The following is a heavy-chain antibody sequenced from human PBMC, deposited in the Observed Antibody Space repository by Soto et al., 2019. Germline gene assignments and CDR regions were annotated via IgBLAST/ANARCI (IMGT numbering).Heavy chain of an antibody. D-gene: IGHD3-10*01. J-gene: IGHJ6*02. V-gene: IGHV5-51*01. Sequence: GESLKISCKGSGYSFTSYWIGWVRQMPGKGLEWMGIIYPGNSDTRYSPSFQGQVTISADKSISTAYLQWSSLKASDTAMYYCAGGGVRGVITRTRDYYGMDVWGQGTTVTVSS. CDR2: IYPGNSDT. CDR1: GYSFTSYW. CDR3: AGGGVRGVITRTRDYYGMDV.